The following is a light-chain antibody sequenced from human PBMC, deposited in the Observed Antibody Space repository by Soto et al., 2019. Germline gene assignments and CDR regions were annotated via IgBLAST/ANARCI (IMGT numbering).Light chain of an antibody. CDR1: RSDIGDSNF. Sequence: QSVLTQPASVSGSPGQSVTISCNGPRSDIGDSNFISWYQHSPGKAPRLLIYEVNKRPSGVSRRFSGSKAGNTASLTISGLLDDDEADYFCASFRSGTILVFGSGTKVTVL. CDR3: ASFRSGTILV. CDR2: EVN. V-gene: IGLV2-14*01. J-gene: IGLJ1*01.